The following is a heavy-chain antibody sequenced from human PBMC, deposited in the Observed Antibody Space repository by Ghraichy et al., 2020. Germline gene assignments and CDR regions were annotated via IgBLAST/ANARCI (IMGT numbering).Heavy chain of an antibody. CDR3: ARGYCSNTSCLRGRYYYGIDV. D-gene: IGHD2-2*01. J-gene: IGHJ6*02. CDR1: GFTFSDYY. V-gene: IGHV3-11*01. Sequence: GGSLRLSCAASGFTFSDYYMSWIRQAPGKGLEWVSYISNSGRTIYYADSVKGRFTISRDNAKNSLYLQMNSLRAEDTAVYYCARGYCSNTSCLRGRYYYGIDVWGQGTTVTVSS. CDR2: ISNSGRTI.